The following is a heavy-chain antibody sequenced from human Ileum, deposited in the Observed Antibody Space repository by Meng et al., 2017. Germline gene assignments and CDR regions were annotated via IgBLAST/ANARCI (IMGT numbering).Heavy chain of an antibody. D-gene: IGHD2-15*01. CDR2: IFHTGNT. CDR3: VNYCSGGKCSPNEKTQH. V-gene: IGHV4-4*02. J-gene: IGHJ1*01. Sequence: QVQLQESGPGLVKPSGTLSLTCGVSGGSFSSGNWWCWVRQPPGKGLEWIGEIFHTGNTNYNPSLQSRVSLSIDKSKNQFSLKVISVTAADTAVYYCVNYCSGGKCSPNEKTQHWGQGTLVTVSS. CDR1: GGSFSSGNW.